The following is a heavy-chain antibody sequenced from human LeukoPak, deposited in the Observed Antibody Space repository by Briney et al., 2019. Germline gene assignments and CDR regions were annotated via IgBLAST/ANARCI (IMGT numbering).Heavy chain of an antibody. CDR1: GFTFSSYS. V-gene: IGHV3-21*01. CDR2: ISSSGTYV. J-gene: IGHJ4*02. CDR3: ARGYDYVWGIYRPFDY. D-gene: IGHD3-16*02. Sequence: KAGGSLRLSCAASGFTFSSYSMNWDRQAPGRGLEWVSSISSSGTYVYYADSVKGRFTISRDNAKNSLSLQMNSLRADDAAVYYCARGYDYVWGIYRPFDYWGQGMLVSVSS.